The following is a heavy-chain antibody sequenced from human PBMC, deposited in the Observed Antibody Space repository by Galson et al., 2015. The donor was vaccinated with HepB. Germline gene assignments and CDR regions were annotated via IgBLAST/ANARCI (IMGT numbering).Heavy chain of an antibody. D-gene: IGHD3-22*01. J-gene: IGHJ4*02. Sequence: SLRLSCAASGFTFSTYWMSWVRQAPGKGLQWVANIKPDGSQKYYVDSFKGRFTISRDNAKNSLFLQINSLRGDDTAVYYCARRSADYYDFSGYPDYWGQGTLVTVSS. V-gene: IGHV3-7*01. CDR1: GFTFSTYW. CDR3: ARRSADYYDFSGYPDY. CDR2: IKPDGSQK.